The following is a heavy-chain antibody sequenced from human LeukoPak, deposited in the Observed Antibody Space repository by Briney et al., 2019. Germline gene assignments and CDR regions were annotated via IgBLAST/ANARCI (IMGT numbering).Heavy chain of an antibody. CDR2: INSDGSST. CDR1: GFTFSSYW. J-gene: IGHJ4*02. Sequence: GGSLRLSCAASGFTFSSYWMHWVRQAPGKGLVWVSHINSDGSSTNYADSVKGRLTISRDNAKNTLYLQMNSLRADDTAVYYCTRGTYYCGSGSYFDYWGQGTLVTVSS. CDR3: TRGTYYCGSGSYFDY. V-gene: IGHV3-74*01. D-gene: IGHD3-10*01.